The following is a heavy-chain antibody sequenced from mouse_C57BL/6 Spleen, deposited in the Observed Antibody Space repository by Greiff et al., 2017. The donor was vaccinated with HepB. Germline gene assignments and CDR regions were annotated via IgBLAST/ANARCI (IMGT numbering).Heavy chain of an antibody. CDR1: GYTFTDYY. CDR2: INPYNGGT. V-gene: IGHV1-19*01. D-gene: IGHD3-2*02. J-gene: IGHJ4*01. Sequence: EVQLQQSGPVLVKPGASVKMSCKASGYTFTDYYMNWVKQSHGKSLEWIGVINPYNGGTSYNQKFKGKATLTVDKSSSTAYMELNSLTSEDSAVYYCARSSGYAMDYWGQGTSVTVSS. CDR3: ARSSGYAMDY.